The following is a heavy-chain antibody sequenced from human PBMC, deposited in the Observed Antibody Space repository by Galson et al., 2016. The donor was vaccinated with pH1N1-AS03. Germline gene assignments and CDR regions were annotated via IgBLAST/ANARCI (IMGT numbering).Heavy chain of an antibody. J-gene: IGHJ4*02. CDR1: GSSFADYW. CDR2: IYPGDSET. Sequence: QSGAEVKKSGESLRISCKGSGSSFADYWIGWVRQRPGKGLEWMGIIYPGDSETKYSPSFQGQVTLSADKSISTAYLQWSRLSSSDTAVYYCARHGPERTTRTRYVDYWGQGTLVTVSS. V-gene: IGHV5-51*01. D-gene: IGHD3-16*01. CDR3: ARHGPERTTRTRYVDY.